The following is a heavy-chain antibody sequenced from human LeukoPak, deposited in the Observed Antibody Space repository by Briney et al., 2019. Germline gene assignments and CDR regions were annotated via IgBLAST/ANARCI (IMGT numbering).Heavy chain of an antibody. CDR1: GSSFTSYW. CDR2: IYPGDSDT. Sequence: GASLQISCKGSGSSFTSYWIGWVRQMPGKGLEWMVIIYPGDSDTRYSPSFQGQVTISADKSISTAYLQWSSLKASDTAMYYCARHAMARFGELSPDYWGQGTLVTVSS. CDR3: ARHAMARFGELSPDY. D-gene: IGHD3-10*01. J-gene: IGHJ4*02. V-gene: IGHV5-51*01.